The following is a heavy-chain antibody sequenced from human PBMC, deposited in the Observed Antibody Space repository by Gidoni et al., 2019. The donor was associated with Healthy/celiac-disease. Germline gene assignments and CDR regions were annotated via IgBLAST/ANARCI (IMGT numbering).Heavy chain of an antibody. V-gene: IGHV5-10-1*03. CDR3: ARSVGATGDYYYYGMDV. CDR2: IDPSDSYT. Sequence: EVQLVQSGAEVKKPGESLRISCKGSGYSFTSYWISWVRQMPGKGLEWMGRIDPSDSYTNYSPSFQGHVTISADKSISTAYLQWSSLKASDTAMYYCARSVGATGDYYYYGMDVWGQGTTVTVSS. J-gene: IGHJ6*02. CDR1: GYSFTSYW. D-gene: IGHD1-26*01.